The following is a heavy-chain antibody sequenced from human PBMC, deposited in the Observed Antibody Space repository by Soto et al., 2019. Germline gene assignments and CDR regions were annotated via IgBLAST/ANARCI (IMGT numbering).Heavy chain of an antibody. Sequence: SSETLSLTCAVYGGSFSGYYWSWIRQSPGKGLEWIGEINQSGSTNYNPSLKSRVTISVDTSKNQFSLKLTSVTAADTAVYYCARGFPILGTSGTFGHNWFDPWGLGTLVTVSS. CDR3: ARGFPILGTSGTFGHNWFDP. CDR2: INQSGST. V-gene: IGHV4-34*01. J-gene: IGHJ5*02. CDR1: GGSFSGYY. D-gene: IGHD1-26*01.